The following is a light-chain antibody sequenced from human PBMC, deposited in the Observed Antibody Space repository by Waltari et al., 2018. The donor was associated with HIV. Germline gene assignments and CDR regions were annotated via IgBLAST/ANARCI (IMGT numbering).Light chain of an antibody. Sequence: DIVMTQSPDSLAVSLGERATINCKSSQSVLHSPNNKNYLAWYQQKPGQPPKLLIFWASTRACGGRDRFRGSGSGTEFTLTISSLQAEDVAVYHCQQYYNSPYTFCQWTKLEIK. CDR2: WAS. J-gene: IGKJ2*01. CDR1: QSVLHSPNNKNY. V-gene: IGKV4-1*01. CDR3: QQYYNSPYT.